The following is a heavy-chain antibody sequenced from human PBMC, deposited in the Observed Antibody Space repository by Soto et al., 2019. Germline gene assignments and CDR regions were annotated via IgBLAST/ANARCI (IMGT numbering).Heavy chain of an antibody. J-gene: IGHJ1*01. CDR2: IKQDGSAK. CDR1: GFTFSSYW. V-gene: IGHV3-7*01. Sequence: EVQLVESGGGLVQPGGSLRLSCAASGFTFSSYWMNWVRQAPGKGLEWVANIKQDGSAKYYVDSVKGRFTISRDNAKNSLYLQMDSLRREDTAGYYCAGGSGWYIHHWGQGTLVTVSS. D-gene: IGHD6-19*01. CDR3: AGGSGWYIHH.